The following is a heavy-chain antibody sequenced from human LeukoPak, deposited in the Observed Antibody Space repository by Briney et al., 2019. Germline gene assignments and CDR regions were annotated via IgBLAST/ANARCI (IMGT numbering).Heavy chain of an antibody. Sequence: GGSLRLSRAASGFTVTTNYMTWVRQAPGKGLEWVSIIYSGGYTDYADSVKGRFTISRDNSKNTLDLQMNSLRAEDTAVYYCARRLEYSGSKGVFDYWGQGTLVTVSS. J-gene: IGHJ4*02. CDR2: IYSGGYT. CDR3: ARRLEYSGSKGVFDY. V-gene: IGHV3-66*01. D-gene: IGHD1-26*01. CDR1: GFTVTTNY.